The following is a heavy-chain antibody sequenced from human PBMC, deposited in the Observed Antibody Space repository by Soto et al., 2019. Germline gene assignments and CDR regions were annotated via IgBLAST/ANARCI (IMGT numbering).Heavy chain of an antibody. V-gene: IGHV1-3*01. J-gene: IGHJ3*02. CDR3: ARRCGNSVLQCAFDS. CDR2: INAGNGNT. D-gene: IGHD2-21*02. CDR1: GYTFTSYA. Sequence: ASVKVSCKASGYTFTSYAMHWVRQAPGQRLEWMGWINAGNGNTKYSQKFQGRVTITRDTSASTAYMELSSLRSEDTAVYYCARRCGNSVLQCAFDSWGQGTMVTVSS.